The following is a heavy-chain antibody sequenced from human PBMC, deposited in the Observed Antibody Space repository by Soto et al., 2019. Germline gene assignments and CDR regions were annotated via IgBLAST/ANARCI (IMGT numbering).Heavy chain of an antibody. V-gene: IGHV3-23*01. CDR1: GFTFSSYA. Sequence: LRLSCAASGFTFSSYAMSWVRQAPGKGLEWVSAISGSGGSTYYADSVKGRFTISRDNSKNTLYLQMNSLRAEDTAVYYCAKVLWKQGIEVDGREPFDYWGQGTLVTVSS. D-gene: IGHD6-19*01. J-gene: IGHJ4*02. CDR2: ISGSGGST. CDR3: AKVLWKQGIEVDGREPFDY.